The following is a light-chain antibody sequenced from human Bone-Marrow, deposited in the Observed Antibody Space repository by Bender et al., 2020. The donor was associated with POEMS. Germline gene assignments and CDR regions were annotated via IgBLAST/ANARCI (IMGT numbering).Light chain of an antibody. CDR1: SSNTGSGYD. J-gene: IGLJ3*02. V-gene: IGLV1-40*01. CDR2: GYN. Sequence: QSVLTQPPSVSGAPGQRVTISCTGSSSNTGSGYDINWYQHLPGTAPKLLIYGYNNRPSGVPARFSGSKSGTSASLAITGLQAGDEGDYYCQSYDNSLGGWVFGGGTKLTVL. CDR3: QSYDNSLGGWV.